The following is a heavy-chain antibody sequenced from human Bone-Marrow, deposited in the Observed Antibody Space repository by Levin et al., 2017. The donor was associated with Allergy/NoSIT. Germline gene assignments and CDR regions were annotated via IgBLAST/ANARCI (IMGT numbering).Heavy chain of an antibody. D-gene: IGHD3/OR15-3a*01. V-gene: IGHV3-74*01. CDR2: IKYDGSTK. CDR3: ARDLDWFLFDY. CDR1: GFPFGNYW. J-gene: IGHJ4*02. Sequence: GGSLRLSCAASGFPFGNYWMHWVRQAPGRGLEWVSRIKYDGSTKVYADSVKGRFTVSRDNAANTVFLQMNSLRAEDTAVDYSARDLDWFLFDYWGQGSLVTISS.